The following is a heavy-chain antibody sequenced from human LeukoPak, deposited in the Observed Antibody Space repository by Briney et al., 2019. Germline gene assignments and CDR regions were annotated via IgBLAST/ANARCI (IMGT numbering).Heavy chain of an antibody. CDR1: GFTFSSYD. J-gene: IGHJ2*01. D-gene: IGHD6-13*01. CDR2: IGTAGDT. V-gene: IGHV3-13*04. CDR3: AREGVAAAVWYFDL. Sequence: GGSLRLSCAASGFTFSSYDMHWVRQATGKGLEWVSAIGTAGDTYYPGSVKGRFTISRENAKNSLYLQMNSLRAGDTAVYYCAREGVAAAVWYFDLWGRGTLVTVSS.